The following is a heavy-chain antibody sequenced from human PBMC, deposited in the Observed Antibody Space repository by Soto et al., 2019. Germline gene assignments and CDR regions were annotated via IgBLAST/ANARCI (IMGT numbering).Heavy chain of an antibody. V-gene: IGHV4-30-2*01. CDR1: GGSIGRGGYS. Sequence: SETLSLTCAVSGGSIGRGGYSWSWIRQPPGKGLEWIGYIYHSGSTYYNPSLKSRVTISVDRSKNQFSLKLSSVTAADTAVYYCARAPTNSGYDYVRDYWGQGTLVTVSS. CDR2: IYHSGST. J-gene: IGHJ4*02. D-gene: IGHD5-12*01. CDR3: ARAPTNSGYDYVRDY.